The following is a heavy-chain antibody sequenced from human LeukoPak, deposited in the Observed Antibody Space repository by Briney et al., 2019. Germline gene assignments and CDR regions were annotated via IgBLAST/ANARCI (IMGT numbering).Heavy chain of an antibody. CDR1: GGSISSYY. Sequence: SETLSLTCTVSGGSISSYYWSWIRQPAGKGLEWIGRIYTSGSTNYNPSPKSRVTMSVDTSKNQFSLKLSSVTAADTAVYYCARDRPGFCSGTSCYAILYWGQGTLVTVSS. D-gene: IGHD2-2*01. J-gene: IGHJ4*02. CDR2: IYTSGST. V-gene: IGHV4-4*07. CDR3: ARDRPGFCSGTSCYAILY.